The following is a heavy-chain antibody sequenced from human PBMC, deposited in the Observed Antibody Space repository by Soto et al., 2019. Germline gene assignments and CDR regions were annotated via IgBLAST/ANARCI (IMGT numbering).Heavy chain of an antibody. CDR1: GGTFSSYA. Sequence: SVKVSCKASGGTFSSYAIGWVRQAPGQGLEWMGGIIPIFGTANYAQKFQGRVTITADESTSTAYMELSSLRSEDTAVYYCAVGIDRGGYYFDYWGQGTLVTVSS. J-gene: IGHJ4*02. D-gene: IGHD2-15*01. CDR3: AVGIDRGGYYFDY. CDR2: IIPIFGTA. V-gene: IGHV1-69*13.